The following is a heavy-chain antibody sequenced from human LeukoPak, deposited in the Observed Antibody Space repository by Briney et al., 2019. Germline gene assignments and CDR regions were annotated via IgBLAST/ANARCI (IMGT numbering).Heavy chain of an antibody. V-gene: IGHV3-48*04. CDR1: GFSFSGYS. J-gene: IGHJ4*02. D-gene: IGHD1-1*01. Sequence: GGSLRLSCAASGFSFSGYSMNWVRQPPGQGLEWISYISCGSHTIYYADSVRGRFTISRDDAKNSLYLQMNSLRAEDTGIYYCSRETTSGYWGQGTLVTVSS. CDR2: ISCGSHTI. CDR3: SRETTSGY.